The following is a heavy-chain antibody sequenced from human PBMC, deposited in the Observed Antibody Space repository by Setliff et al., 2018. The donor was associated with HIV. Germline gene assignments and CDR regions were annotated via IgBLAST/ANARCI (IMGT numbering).Heavy chain of an antibody. CDR3: AKGAGFYGDYTFDH. CDR1: YGSISGHY. J-gene: IGHJ4*02. D-gene: IGHD4-17*01. V-gene: IGHV4-59*11. Sequence: PSETLSLTCTVSYGSISGHYWTWIRQPPGKGLEWIGYIHHSGGTQYNPALMSRLTISMVASRNQFSLKVTSVTAADTAVYYCAKGAGFYGDYTFDHWGQGRQVTVSS. CDR2: IHHSGGT.